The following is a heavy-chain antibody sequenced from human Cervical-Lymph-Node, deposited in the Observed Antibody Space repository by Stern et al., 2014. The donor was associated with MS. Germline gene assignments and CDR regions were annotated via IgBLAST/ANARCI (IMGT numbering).Heavy chain of an antibody. CDR1: GFTFSSYA. D-gene: IGHD5-24*01. CDR3: ATRDMATVTNYYYGMDV. CDR2: IIPFFGTA. J-gene: IGHJ6*02. Sequence: VQLVESGAEVRKPGYSVKVSCKGSGFTFSSYAISWVRQAPGQGLEWMGGIIPFFGTANYVQRFLGRVTITADESTTTAYMELSSLRSEDTAVYYCATRDMATVTNYYYGMDVWGQGTTVIVSS. V-gene: IGHV1-69*01.